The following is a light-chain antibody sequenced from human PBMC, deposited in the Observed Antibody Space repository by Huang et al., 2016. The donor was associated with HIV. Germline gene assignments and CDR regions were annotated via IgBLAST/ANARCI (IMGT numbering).Light chain of an antibody. CDR3: QQRSNWPRT. CDR2: DAS. Sequence: EIVLTQSPATLSLSPGERATLSCRASQSVSSHLAWYQQKPGQAPRLLIYDASSRATGIPARFRGSGSGTDFTLTISSLEPEDFAVYYCQQRSNWPRTFGQGTKVEIK. CDR1: QSVSSH. V-gene: IGKV3-11*01. J-gene: IGKJ1*01.